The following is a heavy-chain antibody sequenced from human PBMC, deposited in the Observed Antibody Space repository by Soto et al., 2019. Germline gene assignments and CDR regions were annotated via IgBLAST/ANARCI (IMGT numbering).Heavy chain of an antibody. CDR2: ISAYNGNT. V-gene: IGHV1-18*01. CDR3: ARDLITMIVVPKGQ. J-gene: IGHJ4*02. CDR1: GFTFTSSA. Sequence: ASLKVSCKDSGFTFTSSAVKWVRQARGQGLELMGWISAYNGNTNYAQKLQGRVTMTTDTSTSTAYMELRSLRSDDTAVYYCARDLITMIVVPKGQWGQGTLVTVSS. D-gene: IGHD3-22*01.